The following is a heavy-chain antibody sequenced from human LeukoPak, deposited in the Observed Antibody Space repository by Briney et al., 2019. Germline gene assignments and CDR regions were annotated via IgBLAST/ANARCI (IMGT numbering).Heavy chain of an antibody. CDR2: INPSGGST. Sequence: GASVKVSCKASGYTFISYYIHWVRQAPGQGLEWMGIINPSGGSTSYAQKFQGRVTMTRDTSTSTVYMELSSLRSEDTAVYYCARERWPTDNSESSGYYYPWGQGTLVTVSS. CDR1: GYTFISYY. CDR3: ARERWPTDNSESSGYYYP. D-gene: IGHD3-22*01. V-gene: IGHV1-46*01. J-gene: IGHJ5*02.